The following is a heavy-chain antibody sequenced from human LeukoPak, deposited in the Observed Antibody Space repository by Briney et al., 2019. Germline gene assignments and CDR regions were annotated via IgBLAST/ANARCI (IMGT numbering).Heavy chain of an antibody. D-gene: IGHD1-26*01. CDR1: GYTLTELS. CDR3: ASPLRTLGARGAFDI. Sequence: ASVKVSCKVSGYTLTELSMHWVRQAPGKGLEWMGGFDPEDGETIYAQKFQGRVTITRNTSISTAYMELSSLRSEDTAVYFCASPLRTLGARGAFDIWGQGTLVTVSS. CDR2: FDPEDGET. J-gene: IGHJ3*02. V-gene: IGHV1-24*01.